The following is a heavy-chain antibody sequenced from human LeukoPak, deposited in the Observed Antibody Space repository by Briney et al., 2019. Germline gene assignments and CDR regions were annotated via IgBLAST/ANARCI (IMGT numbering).Heavy chain of an antibody. J-gene: IGHJ4*02. V-gene: IGHV4-59*01. D-gene: IGHD3-10*01. CDR1: GGSISSYY. Sequence: PSETLSLTCTVSGGSISSYYWSWIRQPPGKGLEWIGYTYYSGSTNYNPSLKSRVTISVDTSKNQFSLKLSSVTAADTAVYYCARALPGSSFDYWGQGTLVTVSS. CDR2: TYYSGST. CDR3: ARALPGSSFDY.